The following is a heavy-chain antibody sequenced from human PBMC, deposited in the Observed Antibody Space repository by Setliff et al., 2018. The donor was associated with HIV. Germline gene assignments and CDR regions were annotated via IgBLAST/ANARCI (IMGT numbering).Heavy chain of an antibody. CDR1: GFTFNSYW. V-gene: IGHV3-74*01. CDR2: IKSDGRVT. J-gene: IGHJ6*03. D-gene: IGHD3-22*01. Sequence: GGSLRLSCAASGFTFNSYWMHWVRQAPGKGLVWVSHIKSDGRVTRYADSLKGRFTISRDNAKNSLYLQMNSLRAEDTALYYCAKDFTSSGLMDVWGKGTTVTVSS. CDR3: AKDFTSSGLMDV.